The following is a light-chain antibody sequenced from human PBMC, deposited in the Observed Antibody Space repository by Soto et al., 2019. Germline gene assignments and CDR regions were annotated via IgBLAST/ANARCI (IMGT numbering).Light chain of an antibody. CDR2: GAS. Sequence: EIVMTQSPATLSVSPGERATLSCRASQSVSNNLAWYQKKPGQAPRLLIYGASTRATGIPARFSGSGSGTEFTLTISSLQSEDFAFYYCQQYNNWWTFGNGTRVDIK. CDR1: QSVSNN. J-gene: IGKJ1*01. V-gene: IGKV3-15*01. CDR3: QQYNNWWT.